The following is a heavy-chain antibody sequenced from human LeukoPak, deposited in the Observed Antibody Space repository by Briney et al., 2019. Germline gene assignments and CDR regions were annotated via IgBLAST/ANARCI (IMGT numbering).Heavy chain of an antibody. J-gene: IGHJ4*02. CDR2: ISAYNGNA. D-gene: IGHD3-22*01. CDR1: GYTFNNYG. Sequence: ASVKVSCKASGYTFNNYGVTWVRQAPGQGLEWMGRISAYNGNANYARNLQDRVTMTTDTSTGTAYMELRRLRPSDTAVYYCARGPRYAYDSSALVLDFWGQGTLVSVSS. V-gene: IGHV1-18*01. CDR3: ARGPRYAYDSSALVLDF.